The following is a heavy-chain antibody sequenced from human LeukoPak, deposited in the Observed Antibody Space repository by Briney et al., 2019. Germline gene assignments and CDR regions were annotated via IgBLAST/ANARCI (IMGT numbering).Heavy chain of an antibody. CDR2: ICYSGSS. J-gene: IGHJ6*02. CDR3: ARLERSKYYYDSSGYYFAGGMDV. D-gene: IGHD3-22*01. V-gene: IGHV4-59*08. CDR1: GGSISGYY. Sequence: PSETLSLACTVSGGSISGYYWSWVRQPPGKGLEWIGYICYSGSSNYNPSLRSRVTISVDTSKNQFSLKLSSVTAADTAVYYCARLERSKYYYDSSGYYFAGGMDVWGQGTTVTVSS.